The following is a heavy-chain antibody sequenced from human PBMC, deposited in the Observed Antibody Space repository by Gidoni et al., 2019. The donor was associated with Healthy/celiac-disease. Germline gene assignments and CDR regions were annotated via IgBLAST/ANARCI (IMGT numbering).Heavy chain of an antibody. CDR3: TTAIGPHGVARRYYYYYYMDV. V-gene: IGHV3-15*01. J-gene: IGHJ6*03. CDR1: GFTFSNAW. CDR2: IKSKTDGGTT. Sequence: EVQLVESGGGLVTPGGSLRLSCAASGFTFSNAWMSWVRQAPGKGLEWVGRIKSKTDGGTTDYAAPVKGRFTISRDDSKNTLYLQMNSLKTEDTAVYYCTTAIGPHGVARRYYYYYYMDVWGKGTTVTVSS. D-gene: IGHD6-6*01.